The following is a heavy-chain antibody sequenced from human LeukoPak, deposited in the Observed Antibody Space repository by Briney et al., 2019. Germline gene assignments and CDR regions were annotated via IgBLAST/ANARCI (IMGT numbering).Heavy chain of an antibody. CDR1: GGTFSSYA. J-gene: IGHJ4*02. CDR3: ARGRSVGATNPCFDY. V-gene: IGHV1-69*13. D-gene: IGHD1-26*01. CDR2: IIPIFGTA. Sequence: SVKVSCKASGGTFSSYAISWVRQAPGQGLEWMGGIIPIFGTANYAQKFQGRVTITADESTSTAYMELSSLRSEDTAVYYCARGRSVGATNPCFDYWGQGTPVTVSS.